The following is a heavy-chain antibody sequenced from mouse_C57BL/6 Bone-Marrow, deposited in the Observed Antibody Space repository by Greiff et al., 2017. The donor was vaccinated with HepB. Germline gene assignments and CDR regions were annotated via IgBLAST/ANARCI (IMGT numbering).Heavy chain of an antibody. CDR1: GYTFTSYW. D-gene: IGHD2-5*01. V-gene: IGHV1-64*01. Sequence: SGAELVKPGASVKLSCKASGYTFTSYWMHWVKQRPGQGLEWIGMIHPNSGSTNYNEKFKSKATLTVDKSSSTAYMQLSSLTAEDSAVSYCAGYYSNWGDYWGQGTSVTVSS. J-gene: IGHJ4*01. CDR3: AGYYSNWGDY. CDR2: IHPNSGST.